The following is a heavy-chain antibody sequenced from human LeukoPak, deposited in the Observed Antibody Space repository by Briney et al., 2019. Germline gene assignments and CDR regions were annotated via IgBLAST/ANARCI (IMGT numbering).Heavy chain of an antibody. V-gene: IGHV4-59*01. CDR3: ARADEGGYYYYGMDV. CDR1: AGSISSYY. D-gene: IGHD3-16*01. J-gene: IGHJ6*02. Sequence: SETLSLTCTVSAGSISSYYWSWIRQPPGKGLEWIGYIYSSGSTNYNPSLKSRVTISVDTSKNQFSLKLSSVTAADTAVYYCARADEGGYYYYGMDVWGQGTTVTVSS. CDR2: IYSSGST.